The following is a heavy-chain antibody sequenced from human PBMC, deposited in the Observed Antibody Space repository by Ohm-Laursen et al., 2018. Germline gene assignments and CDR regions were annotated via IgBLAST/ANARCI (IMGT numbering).Heavy chain of an antibody. Sequence: SLRLSCAASGFTVSSNYMSWVRQAPGKGLEWVSVIYSGGSTYYADSVKGRFTISRDNSKNTLYLQMNGLRAEDTAVYYCAREGGALSYYFDYWGQGTLVTVSS. CDR2: IYSGGST. D-gene: IGHD3-10*01. J-gene: IGHJ4*02. CDR1: GFTVSSNY. V-gene: IGHV3-53*01. CDR3: AREGGALSYYFDY.